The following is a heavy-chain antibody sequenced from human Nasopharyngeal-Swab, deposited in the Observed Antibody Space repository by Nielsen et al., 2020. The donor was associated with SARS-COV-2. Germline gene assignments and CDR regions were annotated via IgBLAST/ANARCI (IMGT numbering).Heavy chain of an antibody. CDR2: IFPGGTI. D-gene: IGHD3-10*01. CDR3: ARGEVLSDAFDI. J-gene: IGHJ3*02. Sequence: GESLKISCAVSGFTVRSNYMSWIRQAPGKGLERVSVIFPGGTIFYADSVRGRFTISRDNSKNTLYLQMSSLRYEDTAVYYCARGEVLSDAFDIWGQGTMVTVSS. V-gene: IGHV3-66*02. CDR1: GFTVRSNY.